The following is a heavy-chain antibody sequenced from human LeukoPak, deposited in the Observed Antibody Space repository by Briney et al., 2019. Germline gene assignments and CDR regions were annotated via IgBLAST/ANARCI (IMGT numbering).Heavy chain of an antibody. Sequence: GGSLRLSCAASGFTFSSYAMSWVRRAPGKGLEWVSAISGSGGSTYYADSVKGRFTISRDNSKNTPYLQMNSLRAEDTAVYYCAKDPVMITFADNPRSHYFDYWGQGTLVNISS. J-gene: IGHJ4*02. D-gene: IGHD3-16*01. CDR2: ISGSGGST. CDR3: AKDPVMITFADNPRSHYFDY. V-gene: IGHV3-23*01. CDR1: GFTFSSYA.